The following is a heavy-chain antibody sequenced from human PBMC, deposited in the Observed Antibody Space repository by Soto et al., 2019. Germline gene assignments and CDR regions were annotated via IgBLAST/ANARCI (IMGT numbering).Heavy chain of an antibody. J-gene: IGHJ3*02. Sequence: GGSLRLSCAASGFTFSNAWMSWVRQAPGKGLEWVGRIKSKTDGGTTDYAAPVKGRFTISRDDSKNTLYLQMNSLKTEDTAVYYCTTVGGQQPLDAFDIWGQGTMVTVSS. CDR1: GFTFSNAW. CDR2: IKSKTDGGTT. V-gene: IGHV3-15*01. D-gene: IGHD6-13*01. CDR3: TTVGGQQPLDAFDI.